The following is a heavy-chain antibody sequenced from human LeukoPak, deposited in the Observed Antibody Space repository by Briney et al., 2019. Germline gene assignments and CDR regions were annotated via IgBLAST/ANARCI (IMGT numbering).Heavy chain of an antibody. CDR3: AREEIYSSSWYWAVNYYYYMDV. CDR1: GYTFTSYG. V-gene: IGHV1-18*01. J-gene: IGHJ6*03. Sequence: ASVKVSCKASGYTFTSYGISWVRKAPGQGLEWMGWISAYNGNTNYAQKLQGRVTMTTDTSTSTAYMELRSLRSDDTAVYYCAREEIYSSSWYWAVNYYYYMDVWGKGTTVTVSS. CDR2: ISAYNGNT. D-gene: IGHD6-13*01.